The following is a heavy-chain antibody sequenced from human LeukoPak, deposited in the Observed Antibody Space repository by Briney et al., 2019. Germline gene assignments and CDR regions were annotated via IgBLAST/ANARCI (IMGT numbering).Heavy chain of an antibody. V-gene: IGHV1-46*01. Sequence: ASVKVSCKASVYTFTSSYIHWVRQAPGQGLEWMGIINPSGGSTTYAQKFQGRVTMIRDTSTSTVYMELSSLRSEDTAVYYCARDGREISRNPECFQHWGQGTLVTVSS. CDR1: VYTFTSSY. CDR3: ARDGREISRNPECFQH. CDR2: INPSGGST. D-gene: IGHD3-3*01. J-gene: IGHJ1*01.